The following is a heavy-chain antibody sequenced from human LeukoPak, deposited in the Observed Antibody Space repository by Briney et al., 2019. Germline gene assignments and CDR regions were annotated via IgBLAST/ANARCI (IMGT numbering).Heavy chain of an antibody. CDR1: GLTFSIYA. J-gene: IGHJ4*02. V-gene: IGHV3-23*01. CDR2: ISGSGGST. CDR3: VKPAASRKVAYYFDY. D-gene: IGHD6-13*01. Sequence: GGSLTLSCAASGLTFSIYAMSWVRHAPGKGLEWVSAISGSGGSTYYADSVKGRFTISRDNSKNTLYLQMNSLRAEDTAVYYCVKPAASRKVAYYFDYWGQGTLVTVSS.